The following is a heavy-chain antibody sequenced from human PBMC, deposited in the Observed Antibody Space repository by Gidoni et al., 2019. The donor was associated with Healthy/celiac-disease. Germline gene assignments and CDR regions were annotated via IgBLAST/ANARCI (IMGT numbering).Heavy chain of an antibody. V-gene: IGHV3-23*01. D-gene: IGHD2-8*02. CDR1: GFTFSIYA. J-gene: IGHJ4*02. CDR2: ISGSGGST. CDR3: AKDRPGYCTGGVCYSFDY. Sequence: VQLLESGGGLVQPGGYLRLSCAAAGFTFSIYASSWVRKAPGKGLAWVSAISGSGGSTYYADSVKCRFTISRDNSKNTLYLQMNSLRAEDTAVYYCAKDRPGYCTGGVCYSFDYWGQGTLVTVSS.